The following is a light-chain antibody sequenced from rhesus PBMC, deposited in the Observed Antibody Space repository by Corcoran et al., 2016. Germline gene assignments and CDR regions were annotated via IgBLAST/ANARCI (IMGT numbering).Light chain of an antibody. CDR2: KAS. CDR1: QGISSY. CDR3: QQHNSDPLT. Sequence: DIQMTQSPSSLSASVGDTVTITCRASQGISSYLAWYQQKPGKAPKLLIYKASTLQSGVPSRVSGSGSGTDFTLPISSLQPEDFATYYCQQHNSDPLTFGGGTKVELK. V-gene: IGKV1-25*01. J-gene: IGKJ4*01.